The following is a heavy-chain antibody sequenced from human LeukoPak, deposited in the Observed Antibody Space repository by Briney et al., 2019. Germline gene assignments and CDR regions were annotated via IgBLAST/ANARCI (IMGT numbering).Heavy chain of an antibody. J-gene: IGHJ4*02. CDR2: IEKDGSNK. D-gene: IGHD5-24*01. V-gene: IGHV3-30*02. CDR3: AKSGYNRFDY. CDR1: GFTFKTYG. Sequence: GGSLRLSCAASGFTFKTYGMHWVRQAPGKGLDWVAFIEKDGSNKYYADSVKGRFTVSRDNSKNTLYLQMNSLRAEDTAVYYCAKSGYNRFDYWGQGTLVTVSS.